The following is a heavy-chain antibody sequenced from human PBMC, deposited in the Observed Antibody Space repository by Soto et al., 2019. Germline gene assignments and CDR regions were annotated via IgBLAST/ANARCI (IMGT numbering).Heavy chain of an antibody. Sequence: GGSLRLSCAASGFTFDDYAMHWVRQAPGKGLEWVSGISWNSGSIGYADSVKGRFTISRDNAKNSLYLQMNSLRAEDTALYYCAKSIKSTTVTTNYYYYYMDVWGKGTTVTVSS. CDR1: GFTFDDYA. CDR3: AKSIKSTTVTTNYYYYYMDV. D-gene: IGHD4-17*01. V-gene: IGHV3-9*01. CDR2: ISWNSGSI. J-gene: IGHJ6*03.